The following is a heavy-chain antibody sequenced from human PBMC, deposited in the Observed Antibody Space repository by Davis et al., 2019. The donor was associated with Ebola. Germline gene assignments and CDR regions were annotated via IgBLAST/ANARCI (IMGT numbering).Heavy chain of an antibody. D-gene: IGHD6-19*01. CDR2: ISYDGSNK. Sequence: PGGSLRLSCAASGFTFSSYAMHWVRQAPGKGLEWVAVISYDGSNKYYADSVKGRFTISRDNSKNTLYLQMNSLRAEDTAVYYCAKLQSIAVAGAFDYWGQGTLVTVSS. CDR3: AKLQSIAVAGAFDY. J-gene: IGHJ4*02. V-gene: IGHV3-30-3*01. CDR1: GFTFSSYA.